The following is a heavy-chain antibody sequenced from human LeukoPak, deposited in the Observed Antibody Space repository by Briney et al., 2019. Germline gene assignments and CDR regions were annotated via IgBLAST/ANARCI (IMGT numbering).Heavy chain of an antibody. D-gene: IGHD5-24*01. CDR2: INHSGST. CDR3: AGGGQELATIFSYYYMYV. J-gene: IGHJ6*03. V-gene: IGHV4-34*01. Sequence: PSETLSLTCAVSGGSFSSYYWSWIRQPPGKGLEWIGGINHSGSTNYNPSLKSRVTISVDTSKNQFSLKQSSVTAADTAVYYCAGGGQELATIFSYYYMYVWGEGTTVTVSS. CDR1: GGSFSSYY.